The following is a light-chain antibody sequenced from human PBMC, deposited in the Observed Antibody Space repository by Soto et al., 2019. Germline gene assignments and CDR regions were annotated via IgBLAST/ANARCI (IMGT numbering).Light chain of an antibody. Sequence: EIVITMSLPTRSVSPRGRATLSFRANQRISSNLAWYQQKPGQAPRRLISGASTRATGVPARFSGSGSGTEFTITISGLLSEDFAVHYCQQFNNFTRWAFG. V-gene: IGKV3-15*01. CDR1: QRISSN. CDR3: QQFNNFTRWA. J-gene: IGKJ1*01. CDR2: GAS.